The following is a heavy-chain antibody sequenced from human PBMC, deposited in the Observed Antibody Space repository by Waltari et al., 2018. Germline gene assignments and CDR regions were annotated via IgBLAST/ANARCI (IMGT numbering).Heavy chain of an antibody. V-gene: IGHV4-38-2*01. J-gene: IGHJ4*02. CDR3: ASGRLELPRY. CDR1: GYSLRSGYY. CDR2: IYHSGST. D-gene: IGHD1-7*01. Sequence: QVQLQESGPGLVKPSETLSLTCAVSGYSLRSGYYWCWIRQPPGKGVEWIGSIYHSGSTYYNPSLKSRVTISVDTSKNQFSLKLSSVTAADTAVYYCASGRLELPRYWGQGTLVTVSS.